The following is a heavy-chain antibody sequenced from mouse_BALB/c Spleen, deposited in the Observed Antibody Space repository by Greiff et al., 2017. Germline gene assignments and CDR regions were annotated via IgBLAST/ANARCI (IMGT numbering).Heavy chain of an antibody. J-gene: IGHJ3*01. CDR1: GYTFTDYA. Sequence: QVQLQQSGPELVRPGVSVKISCKGSGYTFTDYAMHWVKQSHAKSLEWIGVNSTYSGNTNYNQKFKGKATMTVDKSSSTAYMELARLTSEDSAIYYCASYDYDVFAYWGQGTLVTVSA. D-gene: IGHD2-4*01. V-gene: IGHV1-67*01. CDR2: NSTYSGNT. CDR3: ASYDYDVFAY.